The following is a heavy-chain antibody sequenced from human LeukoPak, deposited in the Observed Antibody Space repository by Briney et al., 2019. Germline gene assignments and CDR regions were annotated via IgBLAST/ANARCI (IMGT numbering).Heavy chain of an antibody. CDR3: ARDRGDYSNYEIGY. D-gene: IGHD4-11*01. Sequence: GGSLRLSCAASGFTFSAYEMSWVRQAPGRGLEWVSYISSSTGSVIYYADFVKGRFTISRDNAKNSLYLQMNSLRAEDTAVYYCARDRGDYSNYEIGYWGQGTLVTVSS. CDR2: ISSSTGSVI. V-gene: IGHV3-48*03. J-gene: IGHJ4*02. CDR1: GFTFSAYE.